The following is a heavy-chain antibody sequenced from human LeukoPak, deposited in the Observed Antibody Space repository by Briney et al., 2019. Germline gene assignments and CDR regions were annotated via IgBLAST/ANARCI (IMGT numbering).Heavy chain of an antibody. D-gene: IGHD3-10*01. CDR1: GDSISSGGYS. J-gene: IGHJ5*02. V-gene: IGHV4-30-2*01. CDR2: IYHTGST. CDR3: ARALLWFGDGVDWFDP. Sequence: SQTLSLTCSVSGDSISSGGYSWNWIRQPPGKDLEWIGYIYHTGSTNYNPSLKSRVTMSVDRSKNQFALKLSPVTAADTAVYYCARALLWFGDGVDWFDPWGQGTLVTVSS.